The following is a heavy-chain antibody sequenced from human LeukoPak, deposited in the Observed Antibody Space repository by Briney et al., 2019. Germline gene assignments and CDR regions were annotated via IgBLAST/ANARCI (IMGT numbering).Heavy chain of an antibody. Sequence: PSETLSLTCTVSGGSISSSSYYWGWIRQPPGKGLEWIGSIYYSGSTYYNPSLKSRVTISVDTSKNQFSLKLSSVTAADTAVYYCARDMYSGSYYYYYCMDVWGKGTTVTVSS. CDR1: GGSISSSSYY. V-gene: IGHV4-39*07. J-gene: IGHJ6*03. D-gene: IGHD1-26*01. CDR3: ARDMYSGSYYYYYCMDV. CDR2: IYYSGST.